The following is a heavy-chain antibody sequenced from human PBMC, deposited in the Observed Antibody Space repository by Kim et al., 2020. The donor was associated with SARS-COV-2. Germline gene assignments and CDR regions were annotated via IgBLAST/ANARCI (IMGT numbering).Heavy chain of an antibody. CDR1: GGSISSSSYY. CDR3: ARREGDCSGGSCYVAF. D-gene: IGHD2-15*01. CDR2: IYYSGST. J-gene: IGHJ3*01. Sequence: SETLSLTCTVSGGSISSSSYYWGWIRQPPGKGLEWIGSIYYSGSTYYNPSLKSRVTISVDTSKNQFSLKLSSVTAADTAVYYCARREGDCSGGSCYVAF. V-gene: IGHV4-39*01.